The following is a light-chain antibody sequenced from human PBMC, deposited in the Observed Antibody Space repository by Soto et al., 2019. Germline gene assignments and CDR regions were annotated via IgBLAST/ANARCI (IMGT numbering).Light chain of an antibody. V-gene: IGLV1-40*01. Sequence: QPVLTQPPSVSGAPGQRVTLSWTGNSSNLGAGYDVHWYQQLPGAAPKLVIFGNRNRPSGVPERFSGSKSGTSASLAITGLHAEDEADYYCQAYDYSLTASVFGGGTKLTVL. J-gene: IGLJ3*02. CDR2: GNR. CDR3: QAYDYSLTASV. CDR1: SSNLGAGYD.